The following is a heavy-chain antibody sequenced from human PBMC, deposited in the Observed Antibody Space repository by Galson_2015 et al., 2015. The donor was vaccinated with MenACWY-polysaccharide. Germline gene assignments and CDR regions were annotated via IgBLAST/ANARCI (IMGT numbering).Heavy chain of an antibody. J-gene: IGHJ2*01. CDR3: ARAIAVAGQRRDFDL. V-gene: IGHV4-59*01. CDR1: GGSISSYY. Sequence: ETLSLTCTVSGGSISSYYWNWIRQPPGKGLEWVGYINYSGSTNHNPSLKSRVTMSVDTSKNQFSLNLTSVTDADMAVYYCARAIAVAGQRRDFDLWGRGTLVTVSS. D-gene: IGHD6-19*01. CDR2: INYSGST.